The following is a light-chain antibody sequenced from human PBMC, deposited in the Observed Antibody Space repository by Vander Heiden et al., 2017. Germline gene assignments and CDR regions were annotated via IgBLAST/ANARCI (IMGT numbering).Light chain of an antibody. J-gene: IGKJ4*01. CDR1: QDISNY. V-gene: IGKV1-33*01. Sequence: DIQMTQSPSSLSASVGDRVTITCQASQDISNYLNWYQQKPGKAPKLLIYATSNLETGVPSRFSGSGSGTDFTFTISSLQPEDIATYYCQQYEKLPHFGGGTKVEIK. CDR3: QQYEKLPH. CDR2: ATS.